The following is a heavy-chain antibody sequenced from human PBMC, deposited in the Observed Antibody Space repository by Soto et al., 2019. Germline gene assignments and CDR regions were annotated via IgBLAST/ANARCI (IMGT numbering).Heavy chain of an antibody. CDR3: ARGSRGYSYGASPPGS. D-gene: IGHD5-18*01. Sequence: PSETLSLTCTVSGGSISSGDYYWSWILQPPGKGLEWIGYIYYSGSTYYNPSLKSRVTISVDTSKNQFSLKLSSVTAADTAVYYCARGSRGYSYGASPPGSWGQGTLVTVSS. CDR1: GGSISSGDYY. V-gene: IGHV4-30-4*01. J-gene: IGHJ5*02. CDR2: IYYSGST.